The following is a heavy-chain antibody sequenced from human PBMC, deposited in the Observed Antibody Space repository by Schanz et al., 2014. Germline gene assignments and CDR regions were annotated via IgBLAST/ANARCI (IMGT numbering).Heavy chain of an antibody. J-gene: IGHJ4*02. CDR2: ISGDGTTT. V-gene: IGHV3-74*01. Sequence: EVQLVESGGGLVQPGGSLRLSCAASGFTFSVYWMHWVRQPPGKGLVSVSRISGDGTTTSYADSVKGRFTISRDNAKNTLYLQMYSLRAEDTAVYFCARDKGGYYPFDYWGQGTLVTVSS. D-gene: IGHD3-3*01. CDR3: ARDKGGYYPFDY. CDR1: GFTFSVYW.